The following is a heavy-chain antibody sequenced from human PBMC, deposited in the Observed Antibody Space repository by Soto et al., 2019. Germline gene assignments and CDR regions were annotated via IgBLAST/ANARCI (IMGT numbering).Heavy chain of an antibody. J-gene: IGHJ4*02. CDR2: IYWDDDK. D-gene: IGHD7-27*01. CDR3: AYSLIPNWGSRGAFDY. CDR1: GFSLSTSGVG. Sequence: QITLKESGPTLVKPTQTLTLTCTFSGFSLSTSGVGVCWIRQPPGKALEWLALIYWDDDKRYSPSLKSRLTITKDTPKNQVVLTMTNMDPVDPPTYYCAYSLIPNWGSRGAFDYWGQGTLVTVSS. V-gene: IGHV2-5*02.